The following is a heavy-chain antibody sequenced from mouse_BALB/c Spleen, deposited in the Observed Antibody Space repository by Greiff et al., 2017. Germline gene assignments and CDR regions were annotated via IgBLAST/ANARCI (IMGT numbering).Heavy chain of an antibody. D-gene: IGHD4-1*01. CDR1: GYTFSSYW. CDR3: ARRGFTGTGDY. CDR2: ILPGSGST. J-gene: IGHJ2*01. V-gene: IGHV1-9*01. Sequence: QVQLQQSGAELMKPGASVKISCKATGYTFSSYWIEWVKQRPGHGLEWIGEILPGSGSTNYNAKFKGKATFTADTSSNTAYMQLSSLTAEDSAVYYCARRGFTGTGDYWGQGTTLTVSS.